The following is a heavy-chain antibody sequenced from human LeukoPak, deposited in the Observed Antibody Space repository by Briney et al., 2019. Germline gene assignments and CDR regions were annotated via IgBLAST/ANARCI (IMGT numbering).Heavy chain of an antibody. D-gene: IGHD2-15*01. CDR2: MNTKSGNT. J-gene: IGHJ4*02. CDR1: GYTFTRYD. V-gene: IGHV1-8*03. CDR3: ARVDGSPDY. Sequence: ASVKVSCTASGYTFTRYDTNWVRQATGQGLEWMGWMNTKSGNTGHAQKFQGRVTITRDTSISTVYMELSSLRSEDTALYFCARVDGSPDYWGQGTLVTVSS.